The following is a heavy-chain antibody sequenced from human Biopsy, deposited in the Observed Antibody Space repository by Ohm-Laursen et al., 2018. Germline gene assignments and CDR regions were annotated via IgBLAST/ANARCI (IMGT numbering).Heavy chain of an antibody. D-gene: IGHD6-6*01. CDR3: ARDSSRRAREGGMDV. CDR1: GFSVSSYD. V-gene: IGHV3-21*01. J-gene: IGHJ6*02. CDR2: ISETSSHI. Sequence: SLRLSCAASGFSVSSYDMNWARQAPGKGLEWFSYISETSSHIYDADSVRGRFTVARDIAKNSLYLQLNSLRVEDTAVYYCARDSSRRAREGGMDVWGQGTTVTVSS.